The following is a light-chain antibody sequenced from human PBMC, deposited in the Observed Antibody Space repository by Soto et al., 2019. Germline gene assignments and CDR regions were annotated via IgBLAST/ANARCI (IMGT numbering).Light chain of an antibody. CDR3: AAWDDSLTGWV. CDR1: SSNIGSNT. J-gene: IGLJ3*02. Sequence: QSVLTQPPSASGTPGQRVTISCSGSSSNIGSNTVNWYQQLPGTAPKLLIYSNNQRPSGVPDRFSGSKSGTSASLAISGLQSGDEADYYCAAWDDSLTGWVFGGGTKLTVL. V-gene: IGLV1-44*01. CDR2: SNN.